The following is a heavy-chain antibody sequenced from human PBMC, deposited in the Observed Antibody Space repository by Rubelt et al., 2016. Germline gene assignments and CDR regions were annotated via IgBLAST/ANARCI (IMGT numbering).Heavy chain of an antibody. V-gene: IGHV1-2*02. Sequence: QVQLVQSGAEVKKPGASVKVSCQASGYTFTGYYMHWVRQAPGQGLEWMGWINPNRGGTNYAQKSQGRVTRTRATYISTAYLELGRLRSDDTAVYYCARFAIGGHSSGYLFGYWGQGTLVTVSS. CDR1: GYTFTGYY. J-gene: IGHJ4*02. CDR2: INPNRGGT. CDR3: ARFAIGGHSSGYLFGY. D-gene: IGHD3-22*01.